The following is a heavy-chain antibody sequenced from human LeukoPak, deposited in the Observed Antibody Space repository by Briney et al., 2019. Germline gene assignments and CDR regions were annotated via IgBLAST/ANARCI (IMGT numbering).Heavy chain of an antibody. V-gene: IGHV1-69*13. D-gene: IGHD3-22*01. CDR1: GGTFSSYG. CDR3: ARTGPYSSGYPFDY. J-gene: IGHJ4*02. Sequence: SGKVSCKASGGTFSSYGISWVRQAPGQGLEWMGGIIPIFGTANYAQKFQGRVTITADESTSTAYMELSSLRSEDTAVYYCARTGPYSSGYPFDYWGQGTLVTDSS. CDR2: IIPIFGTA.